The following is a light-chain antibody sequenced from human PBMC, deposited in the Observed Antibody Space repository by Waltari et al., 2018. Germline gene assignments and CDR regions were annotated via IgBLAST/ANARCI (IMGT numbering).Light chain of an antibody. V-gene: IGLV2-23*01. Sequence: QSALTQPASVSGSPGQSVTISCTGTYYDIGNYDLVSWYQQYPGKAPRLIIYEANSRPSWVSNRFSASKSGNTASLTISGLQTEDEAHYYCCSYAGENTMIFGGGTRLTVL. CDR1: YYDIGNYDL. CDR3: CSYAGENTMI. CDR2: EAN. J-gene: IGLJ2*01.